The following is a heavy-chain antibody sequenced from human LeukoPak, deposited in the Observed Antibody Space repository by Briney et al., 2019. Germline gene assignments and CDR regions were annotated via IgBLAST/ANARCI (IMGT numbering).Heavy chain of an antibody. V-gene: IGHV1-69*04. CDR2: IIPILGIA. J-gene: IGHJ4*02. CDR1: GGTFSSYA. CDR3: ARDPLYGSGSYYPYYFDY. Sequence: ASVKVSCKASGGTFSSYAISWVRQAPGQGLEWMGRIIPILGIANYAQKFLGRVTITADKSTSTAYMELSSLRSEDTAVYYCARDPLYGSGSYYPYYFDYWGQGTLVTVSS. D-gene: IGHD3-10*01.